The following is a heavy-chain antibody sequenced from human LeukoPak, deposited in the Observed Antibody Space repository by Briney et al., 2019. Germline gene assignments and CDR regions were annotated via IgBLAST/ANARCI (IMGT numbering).Heavy chain of an antibody. D-gene: IGHD3-3*01. CDR3: VRSDDFWSGYYGY. CDR1: GCSISSYC. CDR2: IFYSGST. V-gene: IGHV4-59*01. Sequence: SETLSLTCTVSGCSISSYCWSWIRQPPGKGLEWIGYIFYSGSTNYNPSLKSRVTISVDTSKNQFSLKLSSVTAADTAVYYCVRSDDFWSGYYGYWGQGTLVTVSS. J-gene: IGHJ4*02.